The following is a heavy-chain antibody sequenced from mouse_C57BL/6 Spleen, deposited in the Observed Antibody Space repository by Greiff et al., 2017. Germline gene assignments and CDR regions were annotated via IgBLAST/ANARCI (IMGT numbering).Heavy chain of an antibody. CDR1: GYTFTDYE. CDR2: IDPETGGT. Sequence: QVQLQQSGAELVRPGASVTLSCKASGYTFTDYEMHWVKQTPVHGLEWIGAIDPETGGTAYNQKFTGKAILTADKSSSTAYMELRSLTSEDSAVYYCTKGAHSNYGDFDVCGTGATVTVSS. J-gene: IGHJ1*03. CDR3: TKGAHSNYGDFDV. V-gene: IGHV1-15*01. D-gene: IGHD2-5*01.